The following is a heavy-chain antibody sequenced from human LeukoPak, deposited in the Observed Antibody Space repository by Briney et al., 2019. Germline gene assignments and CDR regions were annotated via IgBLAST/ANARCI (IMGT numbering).Heavy chain of an antibody. D-gene: IGHD3-10*01. V-gene: IGHV1-8*03. CDR3: ARVTMVRGVIRGGYFDY. Sequence: GASVKVSCKASGYTFTSYDINWVRQATGQGLEWMGWMNPNSGNTGYAQKFQGRVTITRNTSISTAHMELSSLRSEDTAVYYCARVTMVRGVIRGGYFDYWGQGTLVTVSS. CDR1: GYTFTSYD. J-gene: IGHJ4*02. CDR2: MNPNSGNT.